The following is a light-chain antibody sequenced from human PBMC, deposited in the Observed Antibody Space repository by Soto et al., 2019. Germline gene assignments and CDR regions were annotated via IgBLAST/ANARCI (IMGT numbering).Light chain of an antibody. J-gene: IGKJ4*01. V-gene: IGKV3-11*01. CDR2: DAS. CDR3: QQRGNWPPYT. CDR1: QSVSRN. Sequence: EIVLTQSPATLSLSPGERATLSCRASQSVSRNLAWYQQKPGQIPRLLIYDASNMATGIPARFSGSGSGTDFTLTISSLEPEDFAVYYCQQRGNWPPYTFGGGTKVEIK.